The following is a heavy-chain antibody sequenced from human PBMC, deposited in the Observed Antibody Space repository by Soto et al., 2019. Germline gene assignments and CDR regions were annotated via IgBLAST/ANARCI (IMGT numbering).Heavy chain of an antibody. J-gene: IGHJ4*02. CDR3: VREVGGRLAY. CDR2: INHSGST. Sequence: SETLSLTCAVYGGSFSGYYWSWIRQPPGKGLEWIGEINHSGSTNYNPSLKSRVTISVDTSKNQFSLKLSSVTAADTAVYYCVREVGGRLAYWGQGTLVTVSS. D-gene: IGHD1-26*01. CDR1: GGSFSGYY. V-gene: IGHV4-34*01.